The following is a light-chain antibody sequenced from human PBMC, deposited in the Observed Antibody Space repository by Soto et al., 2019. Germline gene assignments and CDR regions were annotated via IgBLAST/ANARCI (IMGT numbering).Light chain of an antibody. Sequence: AIRMTQSPSSFSASTGDRVTITCRASQGISSYLAWYQQKSGKAPKLLIYAAATLQRGAPSRFSASGSGTDFTLTISRLQSEDFATYYCQQYLSYPYTFGQGTKLEI. CDR3: QQYLSYPYT. V-gene: IGKV1-8*01. J-gene: IGKJ2*01. CDR2: AAA. CDR1: QGISSY.